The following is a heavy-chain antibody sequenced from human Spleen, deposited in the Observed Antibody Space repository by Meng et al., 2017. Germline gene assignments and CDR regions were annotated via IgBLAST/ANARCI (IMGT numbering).Heavy chain of an antibody. CDR3: ARGPTTMAHDYDY. V-gene: IGHV4-34*01. CDR2: INHSGST. Sequence: QVQLQQWGAGLLKPSETLSLTCACYGGSFSGYYWSWIRQPPGKGLEWIGEINHSGSTNYNPSLKSRVTISVDTSQNNLSLKLSSVTAADSAVYYCARGPTTMAHDYDYWGQGTLVTVSS. J-gene: IGHJ4*02. CDR1: GGSFSGYY. D-gene: IGHD4-11*01.